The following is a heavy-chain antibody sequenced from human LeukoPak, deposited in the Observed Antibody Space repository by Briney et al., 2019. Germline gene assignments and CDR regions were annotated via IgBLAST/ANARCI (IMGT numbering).Heavy chain of an antibody. Sequence: GGSLRLSCAASGFPFDDYAMHWVRQAPGKGLEWVSGISWNSGSIGYADSVKGRFTISRDNAKNSLYLQMNSLRAEDTAVYYCATANYYGSGGWGQGTLVTVSS. CDR2: ISWNSGSI. J-gene: IGHJ4*02. D-gene: IGHD3-10*01. CDR1: GFPFDDYA. V-gene: IGHV3-9*01. CDR3: ATANYYGSGG.